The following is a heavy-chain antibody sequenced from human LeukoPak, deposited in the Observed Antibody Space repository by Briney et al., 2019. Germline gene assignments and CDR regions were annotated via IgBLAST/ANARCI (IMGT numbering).Heavy chain of an antibody. J-gene: IGHJ4*02. D-gene: IGHD4-23*01. CDR3: ARGRGNYYFDY. CDR1: GGSISSGGYY. CDR2: IYYSGST. Sequence: SETLSLTCTVSGGSISSGGYYWSWIRQHPGKGLEWIGYIYYSGSTYCNPSLKSRVTISVDTSKNQFSLKLSSVTAADTAVYYCARGRGNYYFDYWGQGTLVTVSS. V-gene: IGHV4-31*03.